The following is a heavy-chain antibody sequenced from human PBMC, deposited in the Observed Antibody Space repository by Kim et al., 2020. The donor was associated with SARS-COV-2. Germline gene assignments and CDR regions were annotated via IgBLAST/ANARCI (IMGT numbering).Heavy chain of an antibody. D-gene: IGHD3-3*01. CDR2: IKSKTDGGTT. V-gene: IGHV3-15*01. J-gene: IGHJ3*02. CDR3: TTDPLITIFGVVMPSHAFDI. CDR1: GFTFSNAW. Sequence: GGSLRLSCAASGFTFSNAWMSWVRQAPGKGLEWVGRIKSKTDGGTTDYAAPVKGRFTISRDDSKNTLYLQMNSLKTEDTAVYYCTTDPLITIFGVVMPSHAFDIWGQGTMVTVSS.